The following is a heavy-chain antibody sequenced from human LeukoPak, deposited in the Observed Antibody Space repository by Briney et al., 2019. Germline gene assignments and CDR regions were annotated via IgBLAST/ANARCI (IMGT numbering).Heavy chain of an antibody. CDR2: IYSGGTT. V-gene: IGHV3-53*01. CDR3: AKSVAIYFYYGLDV. Sequence: GGSLRLSCAVSGFTVSSNYMNWVRQAPGKGLEWVSIIYSGGTTYYADSVKGRFTISRDNSKNTLFLQMNSLRAEDTAPYYCAKSVAIYFYYGLDVWGQGTTVTVSS. D-gene: IGHD3-3*01. CDR1: GFTVSSNY. J-gene: IGHJ6*02.